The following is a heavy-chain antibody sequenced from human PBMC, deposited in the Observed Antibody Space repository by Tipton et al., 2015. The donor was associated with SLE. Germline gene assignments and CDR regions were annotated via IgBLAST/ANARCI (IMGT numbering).Heavy chain of an antibody. Sequence: QSGAEVKKPGASVKVSCKASGYTFTDYYIHWVRQAPGQGLEWMGWINPNSGGTKYAQNFLGRVTLTRDTSFSTAYVELSRLTSDDTAVYYCAREAEGARYFDLWGRGTLVIVSS. CDR2: INPNSGGT. D-gene: IGHD6-13*01. V-gene: IGHV1-2*02. J-gene: IGHJ2*01. CDR3: AREAEGARYFDL. CDR1: GYTFTDYY.